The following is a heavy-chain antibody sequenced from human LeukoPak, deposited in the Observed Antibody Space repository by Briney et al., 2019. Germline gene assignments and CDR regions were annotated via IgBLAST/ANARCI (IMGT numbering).Heavy chain of an antibody. CDR3: ARAVEMATTFQNFYYHMDV. CDR1: GGSFSDYY. CDR2: INHSGST. J-gene: IGHJ6*03. D-gene: IGHD5-24*01. V-gene: IGHV4-34*01. Sequence: SETLSLTCAVYGGSFSDYYWSWIRQPPGKGLEWIGKINHSGSTNYHPSLESRVTISVDTSKSQFSLKLSSVTAADTAVYYCARAVEMATTFQNFYYHMDVWGNGTTVTVSS.